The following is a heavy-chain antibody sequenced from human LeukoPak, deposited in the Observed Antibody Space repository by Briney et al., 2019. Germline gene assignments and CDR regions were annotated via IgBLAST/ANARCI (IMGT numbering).Heavy chain of an antibody. D-gene: IGHD6-19*01. V-gene: IGHV1-69*04. CDR3: AISSGWSFDY. J-gene: IGHJ4*02. CDR1: GYTFTSYA. Sequence: SVKVSCKASGYTFTSYAISWVRQAPGQGLEWMGRIIPILGIANYAQKFQGRVTITADKSTSTAYMELSSLRSEDTAVYYCAISSGWSFDYWGQGTLVTVSS. CDR2: IIPILGIA.